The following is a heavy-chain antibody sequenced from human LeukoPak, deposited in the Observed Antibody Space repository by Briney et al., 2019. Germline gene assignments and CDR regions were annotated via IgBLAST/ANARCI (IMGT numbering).Heavy chain of an antibody. V-gene: IGHV5-51*01. CDR3: ARQKQQLSNDWYFDL. CDR2: IYPGDSDT. J-gene: IGHJ2*01. D-gene: IGHD6-13*01. CDR1: GYSFISYW. Sequence: GESLKISCKGSGYSFISYWIGWVRQMPGKGLEWIGIIYPGDSDTRYNPSFQGQVTISADKSIRTAYLQWSSLKASDTAMYYCARQKQQLSNDWYFDLWGRGTLVTVSS.